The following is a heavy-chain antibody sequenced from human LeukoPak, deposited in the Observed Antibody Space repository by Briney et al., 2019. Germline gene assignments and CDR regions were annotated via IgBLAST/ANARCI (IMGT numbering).Heavy chain of an antibody. CDR2: IYYSGST. D-gene: IGHD3-22*01. CDR1: GGSISSSSYY. V-gene: IGHV4-39*02. J-gene: IGHJ5*02. Sequence: PSETLSLTCTVSGGSISSSSYYWGWIRQPPGKGLEWIGSIYYSGSTYYNPSLKSRVTISVDTSKNQFSLKLSSVTAADTAVYYCARDARYYYDSSGFDPWGQGTLVTVSS. CDR3: ARDARYYYDSSGFDP.